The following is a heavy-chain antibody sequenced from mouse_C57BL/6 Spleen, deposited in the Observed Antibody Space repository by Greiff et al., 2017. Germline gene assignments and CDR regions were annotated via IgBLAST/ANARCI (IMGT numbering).Heavy chain of an antibody. Sequence: QVQLQQPGAELVRPGTSVKVSCKASGYAFTNYLIEWVTQRPGQGLEWIGVINPGSGGTNYNEKFKGKATLTADKSSRTAYMQLSSLTSEDSAVYFCARDMTAQATWFAYWGQGTLVTVSA. CDR1: GYAFTNYL. CDR3: ARDMTAQATWFAY. V-gene: IGHV1-54*01. J-gene: IGHJ3*01. D-gene: IGHD3-2*02. CDR2: INPGSGGT.